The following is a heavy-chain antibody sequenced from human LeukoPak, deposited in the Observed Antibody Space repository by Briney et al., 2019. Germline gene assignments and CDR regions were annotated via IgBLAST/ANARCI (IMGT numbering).Heavy chain of an antibody. Sequence: NSSETLSLTCTVSGGSISSGGYYWSWIRQPPGKGLEWIGYIYHSGSTYYNPSLKSRVTISVDRSKNQFSLKLSSVTAADTAVYYCARGRSSSSWYYYFDYWGQGTLVTVSS. CDR1: GGSISSGGYY. D-gene: IGHD6-13*01. CDR3: ARGRSSSSWYYYFDY. V-gene: IGHV4-30-2*01. J-gene: IGHJ4*02. CDR2: IYHSGST.